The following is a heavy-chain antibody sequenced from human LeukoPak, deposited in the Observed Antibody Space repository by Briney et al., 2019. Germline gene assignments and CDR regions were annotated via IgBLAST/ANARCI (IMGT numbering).Heavy chain of an antibody. CDR3: ARAPSEIGGYYPEYFRH. D-gene: IGHD3-3*01. CDR2: IKSDGST. CDR1: GFTFITYW. V-gene: IGHV3-74*01. J-gene: IGHJ1*01. Sequence: PGGSLRLSCAPSGFTFITYWMHWVRQAPGKGLVWVSRIKSDGSTNYADSMKGRFTISRDNAKNTLSLQMNSLRPEDTGVYYCARAPSEIGGYYPEYFRHWGQGTLVTVSS.